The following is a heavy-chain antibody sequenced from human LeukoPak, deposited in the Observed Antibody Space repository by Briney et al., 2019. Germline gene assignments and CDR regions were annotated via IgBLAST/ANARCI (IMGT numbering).Heavy chain of an antibody. CDR1: GYSFTSYW. J-gene: IGHJ4*02. D-gene: IGHD6-19*01. V-gene: IGHV5-51*01. Sequence: SGESLKISCKGSGYSFTSYWIGWVRQMPGKGLEWMGIIYPGDSGTRYSPSFQGQVTISADKSISTAYLQWSSLKASDTAMYYCARHLTYASAWYCPDYWGQGTLVTVSS. CDR2: IYPGDSGT. CDR3: ARHLTYASAWYCPDY.